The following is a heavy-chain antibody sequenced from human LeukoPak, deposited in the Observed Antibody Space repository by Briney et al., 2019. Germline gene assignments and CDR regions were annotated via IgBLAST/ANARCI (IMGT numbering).Heavy chain of an antibody. CDR1: GFTFSSYW. J-gene: IGHJ4*02. Sequence: GGSLRLSCAAAGFTFSSYWMSWVRQAPGKGLEWVANIKEDGSEKYYVDSVKGRFTISRDNAKNSLFLQMNSLRAEDTAVYYCARDGLLWFGDSRTDFWGQGTLVTVSS. CDR2: IKEDGSEK. D-gene: IGHD3-10*01. CDR3: ARDGLLWFGDSRTDF. V-gene: IGHV3-7*01.